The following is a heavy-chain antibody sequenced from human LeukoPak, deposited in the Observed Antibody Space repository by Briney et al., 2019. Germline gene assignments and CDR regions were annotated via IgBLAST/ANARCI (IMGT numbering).Heavy chain of an antibody. V-gene: IGHV4-59*01. CDR1: GGSISSYY. CDR3: ARYHRGSYYFDY. Sequence: SETLSLTCTVSGGSISSYYWSWIRQPPGKGLEWIGYIYYGGSTSYNPSLKSRVTISVDTSKNQLSLKLSSVTAADTAVYYCARYHRGSYYFDYWGQGTLVTVSS. J-gene: IGHJ4*02. CDR2: IYYGGST. D-gene: IGHD1-26*01.